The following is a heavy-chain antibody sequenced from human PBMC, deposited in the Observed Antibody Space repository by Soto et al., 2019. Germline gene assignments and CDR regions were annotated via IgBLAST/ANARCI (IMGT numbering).Heavy chain of an antibody. CDR1: GASVSSTYW. V-gene: IGHV4-4*02. CDR3: ARDQYQLLWGVYYYYGMDV. J-gene: IGHJ6*02. Sequence: PSDSLSLICAFVGASVSSTYWWSSVHPAPGKGLEWIGEIYHSGSATYNPSLKSRVTISVDNSKNQFSLKLSSVTAADTAVYYCARDQYQLLWGVYYYYGMDVWGQGTTVS. CDR2: IYHSGSA. D-gene: IGHD2-2*01.